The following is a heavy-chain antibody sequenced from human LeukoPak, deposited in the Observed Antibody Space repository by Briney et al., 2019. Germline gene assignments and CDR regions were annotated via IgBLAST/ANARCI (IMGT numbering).Heavy chain of an antibody. CDR3: ARADMDV. J-gene: IGHJ6*02. Sequence: GGSLRLSCAASGFTFSTSRMNWVRQAPGKGLEWVSSISPSSITIYYADSVKGRFTISRDNARNSLYLQMHFLRDDDTAVYYCARADMDVWGQGTTVTVSS. V-gene: IGHV3-48*02. CDR1: GFTFSTSR. CDR2: ISPSSITI.